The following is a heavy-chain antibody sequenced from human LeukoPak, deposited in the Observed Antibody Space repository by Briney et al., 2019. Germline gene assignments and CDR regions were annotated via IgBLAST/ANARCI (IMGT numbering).Heavy chain of an antibody. CDR1: GYSFTGYY. CDR3: ASLKNSYDSSGYLVTDAFDI. CDR2: ISAYNGNT. Sequence: ASVKVSCKASGYSFTGYYMHWVRQAPGQGLEWMGWISAYNGNTNYEQKLQGRVTMTTDTSTSTAYMELRSLRSDDTAVYYCASLKNSYDSSGYLVTDAFDIWGQGTMVTVSS. D-gene: IGHD3-22*01. V-gene: IGHV1-18*04. J-gene: IGHJ3*02.